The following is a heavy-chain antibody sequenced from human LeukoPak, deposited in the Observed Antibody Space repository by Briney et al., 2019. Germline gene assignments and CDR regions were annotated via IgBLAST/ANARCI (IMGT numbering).Heavy chain of an antibody. CDR2: ISGSGGST. J-gene: IGHJ4*02. CDR1: ESTFSSYA. CDR3: AKDLGIAVAGPVDY. Sequence: GGSLRLSCAASESTFSSYAMSWVRQAPGKGLEWVSAISGSGGSTYYADSVKGRFTISRDNSKNTLYLQMNSLRAEDTAVYYCAKDLGIAVAGPVDYWGQGTLVTVSS. D-gene: IGHD6-19*01. V-gene: IGHV3-23*01.